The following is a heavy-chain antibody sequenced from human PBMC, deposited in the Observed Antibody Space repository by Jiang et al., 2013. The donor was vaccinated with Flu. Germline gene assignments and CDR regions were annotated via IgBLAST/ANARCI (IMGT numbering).Heavy chain of an antibody. D-gene: IGHD2-8*01. CDR3: AKQFDGLDY. V-gene: IGHV3-30*18. J-gene: IGHJ4*02. CDR2: ISYDSSGE. CDR1: GFTFRADG. Sequence: ERSLRLSCIASGFTFRADGMNWVRQVPGKGLEWVATISYDSSGEHYADSVKGRFTISRDNSANTVYLQMDNLRAEDTAIYYCAKQFDGLDYWGQGTLVIVSS.